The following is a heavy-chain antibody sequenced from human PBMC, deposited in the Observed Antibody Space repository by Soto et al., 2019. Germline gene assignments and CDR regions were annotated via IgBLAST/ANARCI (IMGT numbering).Heavy chain of an antibody. V-gene: IGHV4-59*08. Sequence: SETLSLTCTVSGGSISSYYWSWIRQSPGKGLEWIGYTHDSGSTNYNPSLKSRVTMSVDTSKSQFSLNLSFVTAADTAVYYCATMGTPATGLYFFDYWGQGSLVTVSS. D-gene: IGHD2-15*01. J-gene: IGHJ4*02. CDR3: ATMGTPATGLYFFDY. CDR1: GGSISSYY. CDR2: THDSGST.